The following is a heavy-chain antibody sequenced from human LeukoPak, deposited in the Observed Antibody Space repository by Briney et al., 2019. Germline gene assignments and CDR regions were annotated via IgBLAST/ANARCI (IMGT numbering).Heavy chain of an antibody. CDR3: ARHYWGDTAITFDY. J-gene: IGHJ4*02. CDR1: GGSFSGYY. D-gene: IGHD5-18*01. V-gene: IGHV4-34*01. Sequence: SETLSLTCAVYGGSFSGYYWSWIRQPPGKGLEWIGEINHSGSTNYNPSLKSRVTISVDTSKNQFSLKLSSVTAADTAVYYCARHYWGDTAITFDYWGQGTLVTVSS. CDR2: INHSGST.